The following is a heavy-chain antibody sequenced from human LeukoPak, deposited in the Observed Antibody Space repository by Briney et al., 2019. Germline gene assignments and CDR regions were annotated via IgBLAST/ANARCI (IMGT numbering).Heavy chain of an antibody. CDR3: AGTYFAFHMGGAFDI. Sequence: SETLSLTCTVSGGSISSYYWSWIRQPPGKGLEWIGYMYYTGSTNYNSSLKSRVIISVDMSKNQFSLKLSSVTAADTAVYYCAGTYFAFHMGGAFDIWGQGTVVTVSS. V-gene: IGHV4-59*08. CDR1: GGSISSYY. D-gene: IGHD2-21*01. J-gene: IGHJ3*02. CDR2: MYYTGST.